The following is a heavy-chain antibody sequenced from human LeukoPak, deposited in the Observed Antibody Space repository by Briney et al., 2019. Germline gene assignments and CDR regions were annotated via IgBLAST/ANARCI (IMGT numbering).Heavy chain of an antibody. J-gene: IGHJ4*02. CDR1: GGSISSYY. Sequence: SETLSLTCTVSGGSISSYYWSWIRQPPGKGLEWIGYIYCSGSTNYNPSLKSRVTISVDTSKNQFSLKLSSVTAADTAVYYCARRAPYSYEWSTLDYWGQGTLVTVSS. CDR2: IYCSGST. CDR3: ARRAPYSYEWSTLDY. V-gene: IGHV4-59*08. D-gene: IGHD5-18*01.